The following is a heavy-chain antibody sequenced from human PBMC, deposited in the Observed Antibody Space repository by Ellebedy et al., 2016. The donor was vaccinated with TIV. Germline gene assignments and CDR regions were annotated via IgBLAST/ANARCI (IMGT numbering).Heavy chain of an antibody. D-gene: IGHD3-9*01. CDR1: GSTLTRSS. CDR2: FDPEDGET. J-gene: IGHJ4*02. CDR3: ATPRGHPYEILTGRLPPFDY. Sequence: ASVKVSCKVSGSTLTRSSMHWVRQAPGEGLEWMGGFDPEDGETVYAQKFQGRVTMTEDTFTDTAYMELRSLTSEDTAMYYCATPRGHPYEILTGRLPPFDYWGQGTLVTVSS. V-gene: IGHV1-24*01.